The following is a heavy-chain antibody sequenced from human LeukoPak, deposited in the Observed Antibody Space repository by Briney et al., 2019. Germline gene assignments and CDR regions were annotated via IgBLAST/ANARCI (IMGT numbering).Heavy chain of an antibody. D-gene: IGHD1-26*01. CDR1: GGSISSYY. V-gene: IGHV4-59*08. Sequence: SETLSLTCTVSGGSISSYYWSWIRQPPRKGLEWIGDIYYSGSTNYTPSLKSRVTISVDTSKNQFSLRLSSVTAADTAVYYSARLASGSYGPLTPFDYWGQGTLVTVSS. CDR2: IYYSGST. J-gene: IGHJ4*02. CDR3: ARLASGSYGPLTPFDY.